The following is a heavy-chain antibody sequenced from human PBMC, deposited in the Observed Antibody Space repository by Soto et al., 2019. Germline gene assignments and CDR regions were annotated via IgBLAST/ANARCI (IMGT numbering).Heavy chain of an antibody. CDR1: GFTFSSYS. Sequence: EVQLVESGGGLVKPGGSLRLSCAASGFTFSSYSMNWVRQAPGKGLEWVSSISSSSSYIYYADSVKGRFTISRDNAKNSLYLQMNSLRAEDTAVYYCARDSVLSKWLLRLGGAFDIWGQGTMVTVSS. V-gene: IGHV3-21*01. D-gene: IGHD3-22*01. J-gene: IGHJ3*02. CDR2: ISSSSSYI. CDR3: ARDSVLSKWLLRLGGAFDI.